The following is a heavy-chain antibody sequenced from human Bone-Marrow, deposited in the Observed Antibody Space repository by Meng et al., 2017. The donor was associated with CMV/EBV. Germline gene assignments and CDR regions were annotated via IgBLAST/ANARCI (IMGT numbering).Heavy chain of an antibody. CDR1: GFNFNGHS. Sequence: GESLKIPCAASGFNFNGHSLNWVRPAPGKGLEWVSSISINRNYKHYADSVKGRFFISTDDAKSSLFLQMDSLRAEDTATYYCARDGDLWAGSNFDYWGPGTLVTVSS. V-gene: IGHV3-21*06. J-gene: IGHJ4*02. D-gene: IGHD3/OR15-3a*01. CDR3: ARDGDLWAGSNFDY. CDR2: ISINRNYK.